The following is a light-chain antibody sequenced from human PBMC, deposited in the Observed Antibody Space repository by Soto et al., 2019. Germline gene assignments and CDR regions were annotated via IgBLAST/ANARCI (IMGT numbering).Light chain of an antibody. CDR3: QSYDSSLSGDV. V-gene: IGLV1-40*01. CDR1: SSNIGAGYD. Sequence: QSVLTQPPSVSGAPGQRVTISCTGSSSNIGAGYDVHWYQQLPGTAPKLLIYGNSNRPSGVPDRFSGSKSGTSASLAITGLHADDAADYYCQSYDSSLSGDVFGTGTKLTVL. CDR2: GNS. J-gene: IGLJ1*01.